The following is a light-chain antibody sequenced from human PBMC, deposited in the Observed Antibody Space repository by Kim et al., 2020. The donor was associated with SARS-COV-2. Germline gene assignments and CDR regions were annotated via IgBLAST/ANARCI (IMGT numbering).Light chain of an antibody. V-gene: IGKV3-20*01. J-gene: IGKJ1*01. CDR1: QSVSSSY. CDR3: QQYDNSLWT. Sequence: YTGERATLSCRASQSVSSSYLAWYQQKPGQAPRLLIYSASSRAAGIPDRFSGSGSGTDFTLTISRLEPEDFALYHCQQYDNSLWTFGQGTKVDIK. CDR2: SAS.